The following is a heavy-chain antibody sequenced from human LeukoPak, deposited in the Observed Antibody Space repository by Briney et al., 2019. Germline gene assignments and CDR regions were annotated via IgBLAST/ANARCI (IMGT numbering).Heavy chain of an antibody. CDR3: ARRRVYSGSGEFDF. CDR1: GGSMSGYY. J-gene: IGHJ4*02. Sequence: PSETLSLTCTVSGGSMSGYYWSWIRQPPGKGLEWIGYIHYSGTTNYNPSLKSRVTIPLDTSRNQFSPKLRSVTTADTAVYYCARRRVYSGSGEFDFWGQGTLVTVSS. CDR2: IHYSGTT. V-gene: IGHV4-59*01. D-gene: IGHD5-12*01.